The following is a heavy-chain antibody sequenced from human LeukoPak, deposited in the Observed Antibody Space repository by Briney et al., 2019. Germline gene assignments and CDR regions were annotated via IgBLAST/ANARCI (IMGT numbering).Heavy chain of an antibody. CDR2: IYYSGST. D-gene: IGHD1-1*01. V-gene: IGHV4-31*03. Sequence: SETLSLTCTVSGGSISSGGYYWSWIRQHPGKGLEWIGYIYYSGSTYYNPSLKSRVTISVDTSKNQFSLKLSSVTAADTAVYYCAREWNDGPFDAFDIWGQGTMVTVSS. CDR1: GGSISSGGYY. CDR3: AREWNDGPFDAFDI. J-gene: IGHJ3*02.